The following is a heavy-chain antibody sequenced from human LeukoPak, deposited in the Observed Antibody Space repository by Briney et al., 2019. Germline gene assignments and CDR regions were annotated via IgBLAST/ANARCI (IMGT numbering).Heavy chain of an antibody. CDR1: GYTFTIYA. Sequence: GASVTVSFTASGYTFTIYAMNWVRQAPGQGGEWMGWINPNSGGTNYAQKFQGRVTVTRDTSISTAYMDLSRLRSDDTAVYYCARGSIVGATFDYFDYWGQGTLVTVSS. CDR2: INPNSGGT. J-gene: IGHJ4*02. V-gene: IGHV1-2*02. CDR3: ARGSIVGATFDYFDY. D-gene: IGHD1-26*01.